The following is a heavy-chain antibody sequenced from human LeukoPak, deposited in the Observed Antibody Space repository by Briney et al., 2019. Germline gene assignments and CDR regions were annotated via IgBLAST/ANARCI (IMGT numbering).Heavy chain of an antibody. D-gene: IGHD3-10*01. CDR1: GFTFSSYS. Sequence: PGGSLRLSCADSGFTFSSYSMNWVRQAPGKGLEWVSYISSSSTIYYADSVKGRFTISRDNAKNSLYLQMNSLRAEDRAVYYCAREAPRLLWFGESINFDYWGQGTLVTVSS. CDR2: ISSSSTI. J-gene: IGHJ4*02. V-gene: IGHV3-48*01. CDR3: AREAPRLLWFGESINFDY.